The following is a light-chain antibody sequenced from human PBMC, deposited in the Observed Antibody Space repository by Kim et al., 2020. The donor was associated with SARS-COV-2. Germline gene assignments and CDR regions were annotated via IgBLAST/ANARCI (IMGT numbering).Light chain of an antibody. Sequence: PSITISCTGTSSDVGGYNYVSWYQQHPGNAPKLMIYGVSKRPSGISNRFSGSKSGNTASLTISGLQAEDEADYYCTSYTSSNDWVFGGGTQLTVL. J-gene: IGLJ3*02. CDR1: SSDVGGYNY. CDR2: GVS. V-gene: IGLV2-14*04. CDR3: TSYTSSNDWV.